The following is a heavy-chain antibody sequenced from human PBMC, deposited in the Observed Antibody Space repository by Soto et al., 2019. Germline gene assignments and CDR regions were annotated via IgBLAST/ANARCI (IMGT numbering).Heavy chain of an antibody. CDR3: ARDVFYYDSSGYPP. CDR2: INPNSGGT. V-gene: IGHV1-2*02. J-gene: IGHJ5*02. Sequence: ASVKVSCKASGYTFTGYYMHWVRQAPGQGLEWMGWINPNSGGTNYAQKFQGRVTMTRDTSISTAYMELSRLRSDDTAVYYCARDVFYYDSSGYPPWGQGTLVTVSS. D-gene: IGHD3-22*01. CDR1: GYTFTGYY.